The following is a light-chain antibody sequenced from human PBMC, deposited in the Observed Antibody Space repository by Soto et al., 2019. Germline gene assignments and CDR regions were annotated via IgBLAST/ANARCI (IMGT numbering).Light chain of an antibody. V-gene: IGLV2-14*03. CDR2: DVS. J-gene: IGLJ1*01. CDR1: SSDIGGYNY. CDR3: SSYTSTSTHYV. Sequence: QSALTQPASVSGSPGQSITISCTGTSSDIGGYNYVSWYQQLPGKVPKLIIYDVSNRPSGVSDRFSGSKSGNAASLTISGLQAEDEADYYCSSYTSTSTHYVFGTGTKVTVL.